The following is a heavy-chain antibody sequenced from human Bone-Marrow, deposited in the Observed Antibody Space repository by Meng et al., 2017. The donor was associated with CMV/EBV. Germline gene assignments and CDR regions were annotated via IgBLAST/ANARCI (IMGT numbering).Heavy chain of an antibody. D-gene: IGHD2-2*01. V-gene: IGHV3-48*03. CDR1: GFTFSSYE. CDR3: ARDRIVVVPAADHYYYYGMDV. Sequence: GESLKISCAASGFTFSSYEMNWVRQAPGKGLEWVSYISSSGSTIYYADSVKGRFTISRDNAKNSLYLQMNSLRAEDTAVYYCARDRIVVVPAADHYYYYGMDVWGQGTTVTGSS. J-gene: IGHJ6*01. CDR2: ISSSGSTI.